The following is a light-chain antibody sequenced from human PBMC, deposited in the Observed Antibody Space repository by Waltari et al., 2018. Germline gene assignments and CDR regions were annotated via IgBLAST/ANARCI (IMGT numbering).Light chain of an antibody. CDR2: WAS. CDR3: QQYSSSPQT. Sequence: DIVLTHPPDSVGVHQGATATTNCKSSPSILTSSNNKNSLAWYLQKPGHSPKLLIYWASTRKSGVPDRFTGSGSETDFTLTIRSLQAEYVAVYYCQQYSSSPQTFGQGTKLEIK. CDR1: PSILTSSNNKNS. J-gene: IGKJ2*01. V-gene: IGKV4-1*01.